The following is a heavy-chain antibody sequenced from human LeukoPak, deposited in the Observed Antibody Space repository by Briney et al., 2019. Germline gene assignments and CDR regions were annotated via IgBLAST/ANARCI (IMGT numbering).Heavy chain of an antibody. CDR3: ATSRSLDY. CDR2: VSSNGAKT. Sequence: PGGSLRLSCAASGFTFSSYAITWVRQAPGKGLEWVSAVSSNGAKTYYADSVKGRFTISRDNAKNSLYLQMSSLRAEDTAVYFCATSRSLDYWAREPWSPSPQ. V-gene: IGHV3-23*01. CDR1: GFTFSSYA. J-gene: IGHJ4*02.